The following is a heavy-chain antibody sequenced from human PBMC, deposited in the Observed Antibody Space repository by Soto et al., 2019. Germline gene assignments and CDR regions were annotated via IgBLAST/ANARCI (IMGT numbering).Heavy chain of an antibody. CDR1: GGSLSSGGYS. CDR2: IYHSGCT. CDR3: ARHNGPLYVGYYYDMDV. D-gene: IGHD3-16*01. Sequence: SETLSLTCAVSGGSLSSGGYSWSWIRQPPGKGLEWIGYIYHSGCTYYNPSLKSRVTISVDTSKNQFSLKLSSVTAADTAVYYCARHNGPLYVGYYYDMDVWGQGTTVTVSS. V-gene: IGHV4-30-2*03. J-gene: IGHJ6*02.